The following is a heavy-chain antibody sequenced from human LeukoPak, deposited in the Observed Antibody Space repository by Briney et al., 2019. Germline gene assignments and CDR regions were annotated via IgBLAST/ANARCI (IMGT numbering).Heavy chain of an antibody. CDR1: GYSFTNYW. CDR3: ARQGDLWSGYNDY. CDR2: FYPGDSDT. D-gene: IGHD3-3*01. J-gene: IGHJ4*02. Sequence: GESLKISCEGSGYSFTNYWIAWVRQMPGKGLEWMGIFYPGDSDTRYSPSFQGQVTISADKSISTAYLQWSSLKASDTAMYYCARQGDLWSGYNDYWGQGTLVTVSS. V-gene: IGHV5-51*01.